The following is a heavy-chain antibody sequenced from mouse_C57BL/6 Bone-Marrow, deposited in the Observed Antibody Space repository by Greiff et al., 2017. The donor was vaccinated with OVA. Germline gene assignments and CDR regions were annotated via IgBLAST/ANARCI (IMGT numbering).Heavy chain of an antibody. Sequence: QVQLQQPGAELVRPGTSVKLSCKASGYTFTSYWMHWVKQRPGQGLEWIGVIDPSDSYTNYNQKFKGKATLTVDTSSSTAYMQLSSLTSEDSAVYYCARSGFNDEDAMDYWGQGTSVTVSS. CDR1: GYTFTSYW. J-gene: IGHJ4*01. CDR3: ARSGFNDEDAMDY. V-gene: IGHV1-59*01. CDR2: IDPSDSYT. D-gene: IGHD2-12*01.